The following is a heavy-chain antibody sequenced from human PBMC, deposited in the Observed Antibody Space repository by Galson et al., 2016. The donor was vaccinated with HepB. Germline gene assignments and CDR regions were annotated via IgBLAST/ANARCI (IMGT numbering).Heavy chain of an antibody. CDR3: ARIMEVYASGGYFHPFTE. J-gene: IGHJ4*02. Sequence: SVKVSCKASGYTFTSYDINWVRQASGQGLEWMGWINPDSGDTGYAQKFQGRVTMTTDTSINTAYMELASLGAEDTAVYYCARIMEVYASGGYFHPFTEWGQGTLVIVSS. CDR2: INPDSGDT. CDR1: GYTFTSYD. V-gene: IGHV1-8*01. D-gene: IGHD3-10*01.